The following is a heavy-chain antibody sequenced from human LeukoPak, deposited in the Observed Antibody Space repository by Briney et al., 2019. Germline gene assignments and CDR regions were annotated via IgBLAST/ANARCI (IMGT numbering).Heavy chain of an antibody. D-gene: IGHD6-19*01. J-gene: IGHJ4*02. V-gene: IGHV3-23*01. Sequence: PGGSLRLSCAASGFTFSTYAMTWVRQAPGKGLEWVATISSGGGGNRYYADSVKGRFTISRDNSKSTLYPQMNSLRAEDMAVYYCAKTGPGSGWTRYYAENWGQGTLVTVSS. CDR3: AKTGPGSGWTRYYAEN. CDR2: ISSGGGGNR. CDR1: GFTFSTYA.